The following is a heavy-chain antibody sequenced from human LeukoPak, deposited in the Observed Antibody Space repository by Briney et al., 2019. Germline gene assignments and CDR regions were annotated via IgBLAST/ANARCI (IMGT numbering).Heavy chain of an antibody. CDR1: GYTFTGYY. J-gene: IGHJ4*02. CDR3: ARASHSGDEVGY. Sequence: ASVKVSCKASGYTFTGYYMHWVRQAPGQGLEWMGWINPNSGGTNYAQKFQGRVTMARDTSISTAYMELSRLRSDDTAVYYCARASHSGDEVGYWGQGTLVTVSS. CDR2: INPNSGGT. D-gene: IGHD7-27*01. V-gene: IGHV1-2*02.